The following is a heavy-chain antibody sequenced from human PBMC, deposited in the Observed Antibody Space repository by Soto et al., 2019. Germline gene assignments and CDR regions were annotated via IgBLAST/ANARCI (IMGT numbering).Heavy chain of an antibody. V-gene: IGHV1-69*13. CDR3: ASGGYYYDSCCFCQPPGRALDF. CDR2: IIPIFGTA. D-gene: IGHD3-22*01. J-gene: IGHJ3*01. Sequence: GASVKVSCKASGGTFSSYAISCVRQAPGQGLEWMGGIIPIFGTANYAQKFLGRVTITADESTSTAYMELSRLRSEDTAVYYCASGGYYYDSCCFCQPPGRALDFWGQGTIGT. CDR1: GGTFSSYA.